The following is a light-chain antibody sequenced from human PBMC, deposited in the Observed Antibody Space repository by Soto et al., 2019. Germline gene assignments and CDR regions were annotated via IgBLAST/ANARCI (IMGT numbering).Light chain of an antibody. CDR2: RVS. Sequence: DVVMTQSPLSLPVTLGQPASISCRSSQSLVYSDGNTYLTWFQQRPGQSPRRLIYRVSNRDSGVPDRFSGSGSGTDFTLNISRVEAEDVGVYYCMQGTHWLWTFGQGTKVEIK. CDR1: QSLVYSDGNTY. V-gene: IGKV2-30*01. CDR3: MQGTHWLWT. J-gene: IGKJ1*01.